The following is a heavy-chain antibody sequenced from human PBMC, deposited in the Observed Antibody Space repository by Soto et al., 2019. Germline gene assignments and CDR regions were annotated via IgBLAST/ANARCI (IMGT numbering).Heavy chain of an antibody. D-gene: IGHD2-2*01. CDR2: ISYDGSNK. V-gene: IGHV3-30-3*01. CDR3: ARFMPDP. J-gene: IGHJ5*02. Sequence: GGSLRLSCAASGFTFSRSAMHWVRQAPGKGLEWVAFISYDGSNKYYTDSVKGRFTISRDNSNNTLYLQMNSLRAEDTAVYYYARFMPDPWGQGTLVTVSS. CDR1: GFTFSRSA.